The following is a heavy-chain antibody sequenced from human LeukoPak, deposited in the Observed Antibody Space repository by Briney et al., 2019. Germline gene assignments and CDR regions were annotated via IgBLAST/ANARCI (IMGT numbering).Heavy chain of an antibody. CDR3: AKDISSWYYFDY. CDR2: ISYDGSNK. Sequence: GGSLRLSCAASGFTFSSYGIHWVRQAPGKGLEWVAVISYDGSNKYYADSVKGRFTISRDNAKNSLYLQMNSLRAEDTALYYCAKDISSWYYFDYWGQGTLVTVSS. J-gene: IGHJ4*02. CDR1: GFTFSSYG. V-gene: IGHV3-30*18. D-gene: IGHD6-13*01.